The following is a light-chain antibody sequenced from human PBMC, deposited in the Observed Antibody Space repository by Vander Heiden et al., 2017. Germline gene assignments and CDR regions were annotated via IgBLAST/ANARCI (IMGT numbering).Light chain of an antibody. Sequence: EIMLTQSPATLSLSPGERATLSCRASQSVSNFLAWYQQKPGQAPRLLIYDASNRATGIPARFSGGGSGTDFTLTISSLEPEDFVLYYCQQRSFWPHTFGQGTKLEIK. CDR3: QQRSFWPHT. J-gene: IGKJ2*01. CDR1: QSVSNF. V-gene: IGKV3-11*01. CDR2: DAS.